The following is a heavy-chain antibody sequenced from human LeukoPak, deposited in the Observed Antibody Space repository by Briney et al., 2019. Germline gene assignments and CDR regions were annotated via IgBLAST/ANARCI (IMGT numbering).Heavy chain of an antibody. Sequence: GGSLRLSCAASGFTFSSYSMNWVRQAPGKGLEWVSYISSSSSTIYYADSVKGRFTISRDNAKNSLYLQMNSLRAEDTAVYYCARSQPPWEMATIRHYYYMDVWGKGTTVTVSS. CDR1: GFTFSSYS. CDR2: ISSSSSTI. CDR3: ARSQPPWEMATIRHYYYMDV. D-gene: IGHD5-24*01. J-gene: IGHJ6*03. V-gene: IGHV3-48*01.